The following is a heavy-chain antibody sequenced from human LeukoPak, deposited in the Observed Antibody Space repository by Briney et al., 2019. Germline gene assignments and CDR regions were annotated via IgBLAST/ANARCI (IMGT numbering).Heavy chain of an antibody. Sequence: GESLKISCKGSGYSFTSYWIGWVRQMPGKGLEWMGIIYPGDSDTRYSPSFQGQVTISADKSISTAYLQWSSLKASDTAMYYCASYRTRSYYNWNDPGSFDAFDIWGQGTMVTVSS. V-gene: IGHV5-51*01. D-gene: IGHD1-20*01. CDR3: ASYRTRSYYNWNDPGSFDAFDI. CDR1: GYSFTSYW. CDR2: IYPGDSDT. J-gene: IGHJ3*02.